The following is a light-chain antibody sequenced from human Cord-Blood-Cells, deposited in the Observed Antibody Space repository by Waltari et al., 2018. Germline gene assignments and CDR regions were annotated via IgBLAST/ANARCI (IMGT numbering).Light chain of an antibody. J-gene: IGKJ3*01. CDR3: QKYNSAPFT. V-gene: IGKV1-27*01. CDR1: QGISNY. Sequence: DIQMTQSPSSLSASVGDRVTTTCLASQGISNYLDWYQQKPGKVPKLLIYAASTLQSGVPSRFSGSGSGTDFTLTISSLQPEDVATYYGQKYNSAPFTFGPGTKVDIK. CDR2: AAS.